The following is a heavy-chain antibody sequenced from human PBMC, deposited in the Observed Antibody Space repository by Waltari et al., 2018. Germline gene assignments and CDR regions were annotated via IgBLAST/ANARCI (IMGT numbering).Heavy chain of an antibody. Sequence: QVQLVQSGAEVKKPGASVKVSCKASGYTFTSYYMHWVRQAPGQGLEWMGIINPSVGSTSYAQKFQGRVTMTRDTSTSTVYMGLSSLRSEDTAVYYCARGVTMVQGVITYYYYMDVWGKGTTVTVSS. CDR2: INPSVGST. CDR3: ARGVTMVQGVITYYYYMDV. V-gene: IGHV1-46*01. CDR1: GYTFTSYY. D-gene: IGHD3-10*01. J-gene: IGHJ6*03.